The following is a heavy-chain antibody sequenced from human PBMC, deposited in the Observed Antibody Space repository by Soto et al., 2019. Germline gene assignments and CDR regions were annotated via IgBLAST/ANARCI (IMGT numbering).Heavy chain of an antibody. CDR3: AHRVLRTVFGLVTTTAIYFDF. CDR2: IYWDDVK. Sequence: QITLNESGPTVVRPTETLTLTCRFSGFSLTTSGVGVGWIRQSPGKAPEWLALIYWDDVKRYSASLKSRLTITKDTSKNQVVLTVSDLDPTDTATYYCAHRVLRTVFGLVTTTAIYFDFWGQGTPVAGSS. J-gene: IGHJ4*02. V-gene: IGHV2-5*02. D-gene: IGHD3-3*01. CDR1: GFSLTTSGVG.